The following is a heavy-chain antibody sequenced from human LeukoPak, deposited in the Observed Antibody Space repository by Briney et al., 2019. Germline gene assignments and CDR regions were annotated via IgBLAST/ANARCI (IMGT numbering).Heavy chain of an antibody. J-gene: IGHJ5*02. D-gene: IGHD6-6*01. CDR1: GGSFSGYY. V-gene: IGHV4-34*01. CDR2: INHSGST. Sequence: SETLSLTCAVYGGSFSGYYWSWIRQPPGKGLEWIGEINHSGSTYYNPSLKSRVTISVDTSKNQFSLKLSSVTAADRAVYYCARATSFARQIWFDPWGQGTLVTVSS. CDR3: ARATSFARQIWFDP.